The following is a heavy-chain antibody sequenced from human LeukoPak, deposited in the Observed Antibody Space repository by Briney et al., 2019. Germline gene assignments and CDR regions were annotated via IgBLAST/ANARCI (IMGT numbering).Heavy chain of an antibody. CDR3: ARRISLIYDSTVDAFDI. CDR2: ISYDGSNK. D-gene: IGHD3-22*01. CDR1: GFTFSSYG. Sequence: GGSLRLSCAASGFTFSSYGMHWVRQAPGKGLEWVAVISYDGSNKYYADSVKGRFTISRDNSKNTLYLQMKSLRAEDTAIYYCARRISLIYDSTVDAFDIWGQGTMVTVSS. J-gene: IGHJ3*02. V-gene: IGHV3-30*03.